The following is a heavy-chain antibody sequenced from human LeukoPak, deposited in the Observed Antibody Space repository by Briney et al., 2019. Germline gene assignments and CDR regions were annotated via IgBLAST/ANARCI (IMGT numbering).Heavy chain of an antibody. Sequence: AGGSLRLSCAASGFTFSSYSMNWVRQAPGKGLEWVSYISSSSSTIYYADSVKGRFTISRDNAKNSLYLQMNSLRAEDTAVYYCAREGEVVPPEFDYWGQGTLVTVSS. CDR1: GFTFSSYS. CDR3: AREGEVVPPEFDY. D-gene: IGHD2-15*01. J-gene: IGHJ4*02. CDR2: ISSSSSTI. V-gene: IGHV3-48*04.